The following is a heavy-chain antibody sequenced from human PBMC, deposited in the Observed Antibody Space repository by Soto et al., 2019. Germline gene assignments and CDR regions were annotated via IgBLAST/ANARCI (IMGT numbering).Heavy chain of an antibody. D-gene: IGHD2-15*01. CDR1: GFTFSSYG. CDR2: IWYDGSNK. V-gene: IGHV3-33*01. CDR3: ARESEGYCSGGSCPIDY. J-gene: IGHJ4*02. Sequence: HPGGSLRLSCAASGFTFSSYGMHWVRQAPGKGLEWVAVIWYDGSNKYYADSVKGRFTISRDNSKNTLYLQMNSLRAEDTAVYYCARESEGYCSGGSCPIDYWGQGTLVTVSS.